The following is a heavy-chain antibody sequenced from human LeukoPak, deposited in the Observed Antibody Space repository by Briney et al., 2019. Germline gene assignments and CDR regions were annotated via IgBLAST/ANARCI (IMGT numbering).Heavy chain of an antibody. Sequence: SETLSLTCTVSSYSISSGYYWGWIRQPPGKGLEWIGYVYYTGSTDYNPSLKSRVTMSVDTSKNQFSLNLSSVTAADTAVYYCARPTMLRGVIDLWGQGTLVTVSS. CDR2: VYYTGST. V-gene: IGHV4-38-2*02. D-gene: IGHD3-10*01. J-gene: IGHJ5*02. CDR1: SYSISSGYY. CDR3: ARPTMLRGVIDL.